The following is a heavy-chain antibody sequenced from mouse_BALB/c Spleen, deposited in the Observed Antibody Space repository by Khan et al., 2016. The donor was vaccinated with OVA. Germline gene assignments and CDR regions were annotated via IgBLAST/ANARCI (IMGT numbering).Heavy chain of an antibody. CDR1: GYTFTEYT. Sequence: VQLQQSGPELVKPGASVRISCKTSGYTFTEYTMYWVRQSHGKSLEWIGHINPNNGDATYNQQFKGKATLTVDKSSSTAYMGLRSLTSDDSAVFYFARWYFGSTWFAYWGQGTLVTVSA. CDR3: ARWYFGSTWFAY. CDR2: INPNNGDA. V-gene: IGHV1-18*01. D-gene: IGHD1-1*01. J-gene: IGHJ3*01.